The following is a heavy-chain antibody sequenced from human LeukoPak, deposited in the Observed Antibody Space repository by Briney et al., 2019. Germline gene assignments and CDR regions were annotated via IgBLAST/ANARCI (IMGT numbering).Heavy chain of an antibody. CDR3: ATDRGIAEADSFDP. D-gene: IGHD6-13*01. CDR1: GYTFTSYY. J-gene: IGHJ5*02. CDR2: ISVYSGET. Sequence: ASVKVFCKASGYTFTSYYIHWVRQAPGQGLEWMGWISVYSGETNYAQKFQGRVTMTSDTSTSTAYMELRSLRSDDTAVYYCATDRGIAEADSFDPWGQGTLVTVSS. V-gene: IGHV1-18*04.